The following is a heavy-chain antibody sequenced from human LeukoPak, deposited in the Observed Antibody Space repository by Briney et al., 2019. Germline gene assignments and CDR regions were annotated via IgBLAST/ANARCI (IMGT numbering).Heavy chain of an antibody. CDR2: ISSSGSTI. V-gene: IGHV3-48*03. J-gene: IGHJ4*02. Sequence: GGSLRLSCAASGFTFSSYEMNWVRQAPGKGLEWVSYISSSGSTIYYADSVKGRFTISRDNAKNSLYLQMNSLRAEDTAVYYCARENPVGFATYFDYWGQGTLVTVSS. CDR1: GFTFSSYE. CDR3: ARENPVGFATYFDY. D-gene: IGHD2-21*01.